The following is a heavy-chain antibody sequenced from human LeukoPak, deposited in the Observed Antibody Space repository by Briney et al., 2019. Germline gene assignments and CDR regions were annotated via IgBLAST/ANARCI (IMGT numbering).Heavy chain of an antibody. Sequence: PSETLSLTCTVSGGSISSYYWSWIRQPPGKGLEWIGYINYSGSTNYNPSLKSRVTISVDTSKNQFSLKLSSVTAADTAVYYCARETYYFDYWGQGTLVTVSS. CDR2: INYSGST. CDR3: ARETYYFDY. J-gene: IGHJ4*02. V-gene: IGHV4-59*01. CDR1: GGSISSYY.